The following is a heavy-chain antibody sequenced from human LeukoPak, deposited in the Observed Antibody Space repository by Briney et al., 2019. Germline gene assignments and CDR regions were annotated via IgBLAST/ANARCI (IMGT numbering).Heavy chain of an antibody. Sequence: GGSLRLSCAASEITVSSSYLSWVRQAPGKGLEWVSLIYSGGSTYYGDSVKGRFTVSRDNSKNTLYLQMDSLRAEDTAVYYCARAFGYDWRLDYWGQGTLVTVPS. CDR2: IYSGGST. CDR3: ARAFGYDWRLDY. CDR1: EITVSSSY. D-gene: IGHD5-12*01. V-gene: IGHV3-53*01. J-gene: IGHJ4*02.